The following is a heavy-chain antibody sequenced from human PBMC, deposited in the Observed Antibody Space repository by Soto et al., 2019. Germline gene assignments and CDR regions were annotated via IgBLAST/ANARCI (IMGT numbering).Heavy chain of an antibody. CDR1: KDCISSNSAY. D-gene: IGHD4-17*01. CDR3: ARDYGDYYYYYGMDV. Sequence: SQTLSLSCAISKDCISSNSAYCNWIRQSPSRGLEWLGRTYYRSKWYNDYAVSVKSRITINPDTSKNQFSLQLNSVTPEDTAVYYCARDYGDYYYYYGMDVWGQGTTVTVSS. J-gene: IGHJ6*02. CDR2: TYYRSKWYN. V-gene: IGHV6-1*01.